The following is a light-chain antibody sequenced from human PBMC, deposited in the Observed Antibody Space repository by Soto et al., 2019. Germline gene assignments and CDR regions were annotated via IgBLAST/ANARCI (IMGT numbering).Light chain of an antibody. Sequence: EIVMTQSPGTLSVSPGEVATLFCRASQSVRTKLAWYQQRAGQAPRLLMYGASTRATGIPDRFSGSGSGTEFTLTISSLQSEDFAVYYCQQYNSWPPITFGQGKRLEIK. CDR2: GAS. V-gene: IGKV3-15*01. J-gene: IGKJ5*01. CDR3: QQYNSWPPIT. CDR1: QSVRTK.